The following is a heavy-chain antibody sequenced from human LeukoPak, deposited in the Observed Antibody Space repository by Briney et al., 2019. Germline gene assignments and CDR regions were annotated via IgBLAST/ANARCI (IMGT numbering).Heavy chain of an antibody. V-gene: IGHV1-69*05. D-gene: IGHD3/OR15-3a*01. Sequence: SVKVSCKTSGGTFRISAINWVRQAPGQGLEWMGGILPLLGPADYAQKFQDRLSIITEESTATAYMTLSSLRSEDTAIYYCARAREHFCTSASCSYFDSWGQGTLVTVSS. CDR1: GGTFRISA. CDR3: ARAREHFCTSASCSYFDS. J-gene: IGHJ4*02. CDR2: ILPLLGPA.